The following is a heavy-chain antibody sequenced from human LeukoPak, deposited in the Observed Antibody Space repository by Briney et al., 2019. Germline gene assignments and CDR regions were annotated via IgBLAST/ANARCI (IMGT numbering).Heavy chain of an antibody. CDR3: AELGITMIGGV. Sequence: PGESLRLSCAASGFTFSSYEMNWVRQAPGKGLEWVSYISSSGSAIYYADSVKSRFTICRDNAKNSLYLQMNSLRAEDTAVYYCAELGITMIGGVWGKGTTVTISS. D-gene: IGHD3-10*02. V-gene: IGHV3-48*03. CDR1: GFTFSSYE. J-gene: IGHJ6*04. CDR2: ISSSGSAI.